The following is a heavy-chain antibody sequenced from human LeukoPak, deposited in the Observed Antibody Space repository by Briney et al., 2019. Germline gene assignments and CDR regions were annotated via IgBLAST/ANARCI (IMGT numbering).Heavy chain of an antibody. CDR3: ARGGAAVAGIFDY. V-gene: IGHV4-38-2*02. D-gene: IGHD6-19*01. CDR1: DYSISSGYY. J-gene: IGHJ4*02. Sequence: SETLSLTCSVSDYSISSGYYWVWIRQPPGKGLEWIAEISHSGTTNYNPALKSRVTISVDKSKNQFSLKLSSVTAADTAVYYCARGGAAVAGIFDYWGQGTLVTVSS. CDR2: ISHSGTT.